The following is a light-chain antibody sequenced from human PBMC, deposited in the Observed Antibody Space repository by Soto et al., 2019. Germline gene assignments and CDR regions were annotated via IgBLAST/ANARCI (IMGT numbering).Light chain of an antibody. CDR1: SSNIGNNF. V-gene: IGLV1-47*01. Sequence: QPVLTQPPSASATPGQRVTISCSGSSSNIGNNFVYWYQQLPRTAPKLLIYRNNQRPSGVPDRFSGSKSGTSASLAISGLRSEDEADYYCAAWDDSLSGPVFGGGTKLTVL. CDR3: AAWDDSLSGPV. J-gene: IGLJ2*01. CDR2: RNN.